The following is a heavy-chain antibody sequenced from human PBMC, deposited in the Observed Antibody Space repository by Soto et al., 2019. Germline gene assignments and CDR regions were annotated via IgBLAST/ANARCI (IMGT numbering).Heavy chain of an antibody. CDR3: ASHPEDFWSGYYNWFDP. CDR2: ISGSGGST. Sequence: PGGSLRLSCAASGFTFSSYAMSWVRQAPGKGLEWVSAISGSGGSTYYADSVKGRFTISRDNSKNTLYLQMNSLRAEDTAVYYCASHPEDFWSGYYNWFDPWGQGTLVTVSS. D-gene: IGHD3-3*01. CDR1: GFTFSSYA. J-gene: IGHJ5*02. V-gene: IGHV3-23*01.